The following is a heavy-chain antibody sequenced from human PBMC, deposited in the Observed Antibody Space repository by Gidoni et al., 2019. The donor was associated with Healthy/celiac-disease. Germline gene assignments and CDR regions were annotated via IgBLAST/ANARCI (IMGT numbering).Heavy chain of an antibody. V-gene: IGHV3-21*01. Sequence: EVQMVESGGGLVKPGGSRSLYCAASGFTFSSYSMNWVRQSQGKGLEWVSSIRLSSSSIYYADSVQRRFTISRDNAKTSLYLQMNSLSAEDTAVSYCARDAPTEDYWGQGTLVTVSS. J-gene: IGHJ4*02. CDR3: ARDAPTEDY. CDR2: IRLSSSSI. CDR1: GFTFSSYS.